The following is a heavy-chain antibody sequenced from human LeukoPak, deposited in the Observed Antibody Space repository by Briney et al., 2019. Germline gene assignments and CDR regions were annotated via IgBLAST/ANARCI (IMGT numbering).Heavy chain of an antibody. V-gene: IGHV3-48*01. CDR3: VRQFAS. Sequence: GGSLRLSCAASGFTFGDHIMNWVRQLPGKRLEWVAYVGGSGSTVYYADSVKGRFTVSRDNGKSSLYLQMNSLRVEDTALYYCVRQFASWGQGTLVTVSS. CDR1: GFTFGDHI. J-gene: IGHJ4*02. CDR2: VGGSGSTV.